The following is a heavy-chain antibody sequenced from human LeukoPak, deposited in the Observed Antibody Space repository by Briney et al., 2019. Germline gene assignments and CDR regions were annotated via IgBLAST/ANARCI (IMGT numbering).Heavy chain of an antibody. V-gene: IGHV3-7*01. CDR2: IKQDGSEK. Sequence: GGSLRLSCAASGFTFSIYWMSWVRQAPGEGLEWVANIKQDGSEKYYVDSVKGRFTISRDNAKNLLYLQMNSLRAEDTAVYYCARDENYYGSGSYAYYFDYWGQGTLVTVSS. CDR3: ARDENYYGSGSYAYYFDY. D-gene: IGHD3-10*01. J-gene: IGHJ4*02. CDR1: GFTFSIYW.